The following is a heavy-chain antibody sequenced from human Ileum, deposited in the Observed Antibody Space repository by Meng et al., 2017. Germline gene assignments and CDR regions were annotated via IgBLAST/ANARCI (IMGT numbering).Heavy chain of an antibody. CDR2: INGGTGNT. V-gene: IGHV1-3*01. CDR1: GYTFTSHY. J-gene: IGHJ1*01. D-gene: IGHD6-19*01. CDR3: ARVAVTGIGYFQY. Sequence: GRVVQSGAQVKKPGASVKVYCKASGYTFTSHYIHWWRQAPGQGLEWMGWINGGTGNTEYSQNFQGRITFTRDTAASTVYMELSSLRSEDTAVFYCARVAVTGIGYFQYWGQGTLVTVSS.